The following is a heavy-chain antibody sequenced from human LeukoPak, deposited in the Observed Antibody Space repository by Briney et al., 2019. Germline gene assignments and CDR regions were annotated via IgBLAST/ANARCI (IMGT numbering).Heavy chain of an antibody. CDR2: IRFDGSHK. V-gene: IGHV3-30*02. CDR3: SEELTSDFGGDFDA. Sequence: GGSLRLSCAASGFTFSNHGMHWVHQAPGKGLEWVALIRFDGSHKYYADSVKGRFTISRDNSKSTLYLQMNSLRAEDTAVYYCSEELTSDFGGDFDAWGQGTLVT. D-gene: IGHD3-10*01. CDR1: GFTFSNHG. J-gene: IGHJ5*02.